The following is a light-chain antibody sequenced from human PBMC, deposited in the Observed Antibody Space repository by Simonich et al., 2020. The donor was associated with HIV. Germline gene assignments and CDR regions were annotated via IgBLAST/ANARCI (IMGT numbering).Light chain of an antibody. CDR1: QIVFYSSNNENN. Sequence: DIVMTQSPDSLAVSLGERATINCKSSQIVFYSSNNENNLAWSQQKPGQPPNLLSYWASTRESGVPDRFSGSGSGTDFTLTISSLQAEDVAVYYCQQYYSTPRTFGQGTKVEIK. V-gene: IGKV4-1*01. J-gene: IGKJ1*01. CDR3: QQYYSTPRT. CDR2: WAS.